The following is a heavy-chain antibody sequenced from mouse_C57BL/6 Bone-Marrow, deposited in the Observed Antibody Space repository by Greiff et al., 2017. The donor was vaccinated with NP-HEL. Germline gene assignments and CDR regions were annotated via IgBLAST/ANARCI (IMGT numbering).Heavy chain of an antibody. V-gene: IGHV1-22*01. Sequence: VQLQQSGPELVKPGASVKMSCKASGYTFTDYNMHWVKQSHGKSLEWIGYINPNNGGTSYNQKFKGKATLTVNKSSSTAYMELRSLTSEDSAVYDCASSSSHWYFDVWGTGTTVTVSA. CDR1: GYTFTDYN. J-gene: IGHJ1*03. D-gene: IGHD1-1*01. CDR2: INPNNGGT. CDR3: ASSSSHWYFDV.